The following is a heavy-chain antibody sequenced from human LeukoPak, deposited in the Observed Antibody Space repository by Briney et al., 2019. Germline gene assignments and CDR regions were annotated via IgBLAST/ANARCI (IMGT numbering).Heavy chain of an antibody. CDR3: ARGVAAAGMDY. Sequence: TSETLSLTCTVSGGSISSYYWSWIRQPPGKGLEWIGYIYYSGSTHYNPSLKSRVTISVDTSKNQFSLKLSSVTAADTAVYYCARGVAAAGMDYWGQGTLVTVSS. D-gene: IGHD6-13*01. CDR2: IYYSGST. J-gene: IGHJ4*02. CDR1: GGSISSYY. V-gene: IGHV4-59*01.